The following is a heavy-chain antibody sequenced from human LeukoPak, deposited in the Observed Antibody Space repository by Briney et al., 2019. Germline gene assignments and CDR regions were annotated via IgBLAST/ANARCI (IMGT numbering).Heavy chain of an antibody. CDR3: AKGRITMVRGVFDY. J-gene: IGHJ4*02. CDR2: IYSGGST. Sequence: PGGSLRLSCAASGFTVSSNYMSWVRQAPGKGLEWVSVIYSGGSTYYADSVKGRFTISRDNSKNTLYLQMNSPRAEDTAVYYCAKGRITMVRGVFDYWGQGTLVTVSS. V-gene: IGHV3-53*01. CDR1: GFTVSSNY. D-gene: IGHD3-10*01.